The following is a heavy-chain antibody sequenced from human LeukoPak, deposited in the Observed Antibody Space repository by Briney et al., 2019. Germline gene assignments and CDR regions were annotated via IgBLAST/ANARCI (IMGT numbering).Heavy chain of an antibody. J-gene: IGHJ4*02. D-gene: IGHD1-14*01. CDR2: VNLQGST. CDR1: GGSITNTNY. V-gene: IGHV4-4*02. Sequence: SETLSLTCGVSGGSITNTNYWTWVRQPPGKGLEWIGEVNLQGSTNYNPSLMGRVAIAVDTSENHISLQLTSVTAADTAVYYCARVDPGGTLFDYWGQGTLVTVSS. CDR3: ARVDPGGTLFDY.